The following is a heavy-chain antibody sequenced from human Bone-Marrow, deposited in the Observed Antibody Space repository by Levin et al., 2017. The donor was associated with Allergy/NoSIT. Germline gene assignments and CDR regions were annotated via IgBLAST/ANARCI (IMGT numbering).Heavy chain of an antibody. CDR2: IYSGGST. CDR1: GFTVSNNY. J-gene: IGHJ4*02. D-gene: IGHD1-14*01. CDR3: ARLDLITGIDY. Sequence: GGSLRLSCVVSGFTVSNNYMSWVRQAPGKGLEWVSVIYSGGSTYYADSVKGRLTISRDKSKNTVYLQMNSLRAEDTAVYYCARLDLITGIDYWGQGTLFTVSS. V-gene: IGHV3-66*02.